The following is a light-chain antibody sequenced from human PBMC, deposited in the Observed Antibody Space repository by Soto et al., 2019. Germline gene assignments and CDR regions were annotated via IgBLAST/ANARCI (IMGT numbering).Light chain of an antibody. CDR2: GAT. Sequence: DIVLTQSPGTLSLSPGERATLSCRASQTVGSNYLAWYQQKPGQAPRVLIYGATTRATGIPDRFSGSGSGTDFSLTISRLEPEDFAVYYCQQYGSSPWTFGQGTKVAIK. V-gene: IGKV3-20*01. J-gene: IGKJ1*01. CDR3: QQYGSSPWT. CDR1: QTVGSNY.